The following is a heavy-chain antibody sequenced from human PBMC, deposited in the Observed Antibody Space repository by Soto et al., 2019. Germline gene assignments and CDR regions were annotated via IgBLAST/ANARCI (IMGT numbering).Heavy chain of an antibody. CDR2: INHSGST. D-gene: IGHD6-6*01. CDR3: ARVRIAARPIDY. Sequence: PSETLSLTCAVYGESFSGYYWSWIRQPPGKGLEWIGEINHSGSTNYNPSLKSRVTISVDTSKNQFSLKLSSVTAADTAVYYCARVRIAARPIDYWGQGTLVTVSS. V-gene: IGHV4-34*01. CDR1: GESFSGYY. J-gene: IGHJ4*02.